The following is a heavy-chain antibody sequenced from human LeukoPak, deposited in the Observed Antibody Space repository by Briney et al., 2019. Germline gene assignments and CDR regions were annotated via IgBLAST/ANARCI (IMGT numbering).Heavy chain of an antibody. CDR1: GFTVSSNY. Sequence: GGSLRLSCAASGFTVSSNYMSWVRQAPGKGLEWVSVIYSGGSTYYADSVKGRFTISRDNSKNTLYLHMNSLRAEDTAVYFCARDPNGDFIGTFDMWGRGTMVSVSS. J-gene: IGHJ3*02. CDR3: ARDPNGDFIGTFDM. D-gene: IGHD4-17*01. V-gene: IGHV3-66*01. CDR2: IYSGGST.